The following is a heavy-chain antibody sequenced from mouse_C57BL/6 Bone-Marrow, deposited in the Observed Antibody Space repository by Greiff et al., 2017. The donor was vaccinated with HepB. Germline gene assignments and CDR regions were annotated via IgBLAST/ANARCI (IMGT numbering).Heavy chain of an antibody. D-gene: IGHD2-4*01. CDR3: TTSAYDYVDY. CDR1: GFNIKDDY. J-gene: IGHJ2*01. Sequence: VQLQQSGAELVRPGASVKLSCTASGFNIKDDYMHWVKQRPEQGLEWIGWIDPENGDTEYASKFQGKATISGDTSSNTAYLQLSSLTSEDTAVYYCTTSAYDYVDYWDQGTTLTVAS. V-gene: IGHV14-4*01. CDR2: IDPENGDT.